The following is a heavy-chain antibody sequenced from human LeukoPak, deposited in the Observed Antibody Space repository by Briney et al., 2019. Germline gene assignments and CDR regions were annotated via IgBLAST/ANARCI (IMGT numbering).Heavy chain of an antibody. D-gene: IGHD6-19*01. CDR2: IWHDGSAE. CDR3: AKDNRGGWSGYFDY. J-gene: IGHJ4*02. CDR1: GFIFSSYG. Sequence: GGSLRLSCAASGFIFSSYGMYWVRQAPGKGLEWVAVIWHDGSAEFYADSVKGRFGISRDDSKNTLYLQMNSLRAEDTALYYCAKDNRGGWSGYFDYWGQGTLVTVSS. V-gene: IGHV3-33*06.